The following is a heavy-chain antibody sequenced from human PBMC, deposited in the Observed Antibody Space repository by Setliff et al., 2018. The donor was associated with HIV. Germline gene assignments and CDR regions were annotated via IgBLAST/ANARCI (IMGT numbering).Heavy chain of an antibody. CDR2: INHSGST. CDR1: GGSFSGYY. Sequence: PSETLSLTCAVYGGSFSGYYWSWIRQPPGKGLEWIGEINHSGSTNYNPSLKSRVTISVDTSKNQFSLKLSSVTAADTAVYYCARRIYGNNPYFDYWSQGTLVTVSS. J-gene: IGHJ4*02. CDR3: ARRIYGNNPYFDY. V-gene: IGHV4-34*01. D-gene: IGHD4-17*01.